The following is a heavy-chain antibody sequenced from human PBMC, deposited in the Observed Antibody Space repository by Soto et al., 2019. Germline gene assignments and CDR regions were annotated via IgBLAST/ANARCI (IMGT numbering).Heavy chain of an antibody. J-gene: IGHJ1*01. V-gene: IGHV1-46*01. Sequence: GASVKVSCKSSGYTFTSYYMHCVRQAPGQGLEWMGIINPSGGSTSYAQKFQGRVTMTRDTSTSTVYMELSSLRSEDTAVYYCARDDGGVGYCSGGSCYGEYFQHWGQGTLVTAPQ. D-gene: IGHD2-15*01. CDR1: GYTFTSYY. CDR3: ARDDGGVGYCSGGSCYGEYFQH. CDR2: INPSGGST.